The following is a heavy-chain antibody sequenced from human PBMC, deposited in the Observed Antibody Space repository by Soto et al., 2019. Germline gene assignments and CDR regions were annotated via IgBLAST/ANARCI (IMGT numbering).Heavy chain of an antibody. D-gene: IGHD2-21*02. J-gene: IGHJ3*02. CDR3: ASALYCGGDCPWGDAFDI. CDR1: GGTFSSYA. CDR2: IIPIFGTA. V-gene: IGHV1-69*01. Sequence: QVQLVQSGAEVKKPGSSVKVSCKASGGTFSSYAISWVRQAPGQGLEGMGGIIPIFGTANYAQKFQGRVTITADESMVTAYMVLSSVRSEDTAVYYCASALYCGGDCPWGDAFDIWVHGTMVTVSS.